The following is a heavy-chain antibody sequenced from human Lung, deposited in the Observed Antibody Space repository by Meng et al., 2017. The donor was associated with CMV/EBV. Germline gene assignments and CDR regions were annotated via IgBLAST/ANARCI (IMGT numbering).Heavy chain of an antibody. J-gene: IGHJ5*02. CDR1: GDSISGGFH. V-gene: IGHV4-31*03. D-gene: IGHD4-23*01. CDR2: IYYSGTT. CDR3: ASVGPVVTPGESMWRFDP. Sequence: SXTXSLXCTLSGDSISGGFHWSWIRQGPGKGLEWIGHIYYSGTTPYNPSLRSRLEISVDTSKNQFSLRLTSVTAADTAVYYCASVGPVVTPGESMWRFDPXGQGTLVTVSS.